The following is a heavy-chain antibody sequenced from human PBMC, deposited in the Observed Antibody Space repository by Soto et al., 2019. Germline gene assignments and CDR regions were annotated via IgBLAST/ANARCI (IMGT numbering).Heavy chain of an antibody. J-gene: IGHJ3*02. CDR2: IIPTFGTA. CDR3: ARSETAGHRGVDI. CDR1: GGTFSSSA. Sequence: QVQLVQSGAEMREPGPSVKVSCKASGGTFSSSAINWLRQAPGQGPEWMGGIIPTFGTANYIEKFRGRVTITADTSTSTAYMGVSSLTSEDTAMYFCARSETAGHRGVDIWGQGTMVTVSS. V-gene: IGHV1-69*06. D-gene: IGHD6-19*01.